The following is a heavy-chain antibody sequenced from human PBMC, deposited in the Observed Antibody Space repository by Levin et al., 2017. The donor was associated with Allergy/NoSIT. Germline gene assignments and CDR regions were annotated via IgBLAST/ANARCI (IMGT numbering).Heavy chain of an antibody. V-gene: IGHV1-8*01. J-gene: IGHJ6*02. CDR3: ARRRYGYSTGTRGYGMDV. Sequence: GESLKISCKASGYTFTSYDINWVRQATGQGLEWMGWMNPNSGNTGYAQKFQGRVTMTRNTSISTAYMELSSLRSEDTAVYYCARRRYGYSTGTRGYGMDVWGQGTTVTVSS. CDR1: GYTFTSYD. CDR2: MNPNSGNT. D-gene: IGHD5-24*01.